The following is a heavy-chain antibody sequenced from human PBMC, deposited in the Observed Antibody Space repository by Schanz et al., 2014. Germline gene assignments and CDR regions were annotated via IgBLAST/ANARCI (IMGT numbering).Heavy chain of an antibody. CDR1: GYTFTTYA. Sequence: QVQLVQSGAEVKKPGASVRVSCKASGYTFTTYAMSWVRQAPAQGLEWVGWISVYTGNTKYGQKVQDRVTMTAATSTNTAYMELRSLRSDDTAVYYCAKAEYDILTDSYSRLDPWGQGTLVTVSS. CDR2: ISVYTGNT. D-gene: IGHD3-9*01. J-gene: IGHJ5*02. CDR3: AKAEYDILTDSYSRLDP. V-gene: IGHV1-18*01.